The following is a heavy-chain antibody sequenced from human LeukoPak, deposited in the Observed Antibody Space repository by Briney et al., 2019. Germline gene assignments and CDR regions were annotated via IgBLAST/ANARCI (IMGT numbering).Heavy chain of an antibody. J-gene: IGHJ4*02. Sequence: GGSLRLSCAAPGFTFSSYGMHWVRQAPGKGLEWVAVISYDGSNKYYADSVKGRFTISRDNSKNTLYLQMNSLRAEDTAVYYCAKDYRGYYYDSSGYYTDYWGQGTLVTVSS. CDR2: ISYDGSNK. CDR1: GFTFSSYG. D-gene: IGHD3-22*01. CDR3: AKDYRGYYYDSSGYYTDY. V-gene: IGHV3-30*18.